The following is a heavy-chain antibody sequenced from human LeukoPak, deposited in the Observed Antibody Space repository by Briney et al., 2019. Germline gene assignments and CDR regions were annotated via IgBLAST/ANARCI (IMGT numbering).Heavy chain of an antibody. V-gene: IGHV4-59*01. CDR2: IYYSGNT. J-gene: IGHJ3*02. CDR3: ARAREPGAFDI. Sequence: SETLSLTCTVSGDSISPYYWSWIRQPPGKGLEWIGYIYYSGNTNYNPSLKSRVTISVDTSKNQFSLKLSSVTAADTAVYYCARAREPGAFDIWGQGTMVTVSS. D-gene: IGHD1-26*01. CDR1: GDSISPYY.